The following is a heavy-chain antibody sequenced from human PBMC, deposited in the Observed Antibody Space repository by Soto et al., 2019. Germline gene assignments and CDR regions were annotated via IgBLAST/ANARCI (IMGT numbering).Heavy chain of an antibody. Sequence: GGSLRLSCAPSGFSSSSHWMHWVRQDPAKGLVWVSRIESDGSSTWYADSVKGRFTISRDNAKNTLYLQMNSLGAEDTPVYYCARAVSGARNAMHVWGQGTRV. J-gene: IGHJ6*02. CDR2: IESDGSST. CDR1: GFSSSSHW. CDR3: ARAVSGARNAMHV. V-gene: IGHV3-74*01. D-gene: IGHD1-1*01.